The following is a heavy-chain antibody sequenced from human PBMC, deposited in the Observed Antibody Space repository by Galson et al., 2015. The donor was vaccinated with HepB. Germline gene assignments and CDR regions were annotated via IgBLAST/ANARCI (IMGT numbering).Heavy chain of an antibody. Sequence: SLRPPCAASGFTFSSSSMNWVRQCPGKGLEWVSSISSSSSYIYYADSVQGRFTISRDNAKNSLYLQMNSLRAEDTAVYYCARVRVDLGYCSSTSCYHYYMDVWGKGTTVTVSS. CDR3: ARVRVDLGYCSSTSCYHYYMDV. CDR2: ISSSSSYI. D-gene: IGHD2-2*01. J-gene: IGHJ6*03. V-gene: IGHV3-21*01. CDR1: GFTFSSSS.